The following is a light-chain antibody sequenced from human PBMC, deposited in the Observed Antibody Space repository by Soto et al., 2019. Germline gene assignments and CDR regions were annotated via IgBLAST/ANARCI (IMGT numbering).Light chain of an antibody. CDR2: AYA. Sequence: QAVVTQPPSVSGAPGQRVTISCNGSSSNIGAGYDVHWYQRLPGTAPKLLIYAYAKRPSGVPDRFSGSKSGTSASLAITGLQADDEGDYYCQSYGSTLGAFWVFGGGTKVTVL. CDR3: QSYGSTLGAFWV. V-gene: IGLV1-40*01. J-gene: IGLJ3*02. CDR1: SSNIGAGYD.